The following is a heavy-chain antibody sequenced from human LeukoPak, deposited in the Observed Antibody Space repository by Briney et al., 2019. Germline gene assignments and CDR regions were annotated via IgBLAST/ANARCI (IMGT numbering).Heavy chain of an antibody. Sequence: SETLSLTCTVSGGSISSYYWSWIRQPPGKGLEWIGYIYYSGSTNYNPSLKSRVTISVDTSKNQFSLKLSSVTAADTAVYYCAEGRAAFDYWGQGTLVTVSS. CDR2: IYYSGST. CDR3: AEGRAAFDY. CDR1: GGSISSYY. V-gene: IGHV4-59*01. J-gene: IGHJ4*02. D-gene: IGHD3-10*01.